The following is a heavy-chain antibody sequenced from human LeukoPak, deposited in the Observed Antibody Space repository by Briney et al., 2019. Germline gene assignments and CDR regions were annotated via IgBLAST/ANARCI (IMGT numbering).Heavy chain of an antibody. CDR2: ISAYNGNT. Sequence: ASVKVSCKASGYTFTSYGISWVRQAPGQGLEWMGWISAYNGNTNYAQKLQGRVIMTTDTSTSTAYMELRSLRSDDTAVYYCARAXXRGCSSTSCYNGNWFDPWGQGTLVTVSS. CDR1: GYTFTSYG. V-gene: IGHV1-18*01. J-gene: IGHJ5*02. D-gene: IGHD2-2*02. CDR3: ARAXXRGCSSTSCYNGNWFDP.